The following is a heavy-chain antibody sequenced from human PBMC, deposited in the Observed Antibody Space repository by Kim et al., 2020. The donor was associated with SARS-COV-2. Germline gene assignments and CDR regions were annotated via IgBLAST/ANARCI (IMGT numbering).Heavy chain of an antibody. CDR2: LNQDGSEK. CDR1: GFTFTTYW. V-gene: IGHV3-7*01. D-gene: IGHD5-12*01. Sequence: GGSLRLSCAASGFTFTTYWMRWVRQAPGKGLEWVADLNQDGSEKYYVDSVRGRFTISRDNAKNSLFLQMNSLRAEDTAVYYCARGGSYSFEYWGQGTLVTVSS. CDR3: ARGGSYSFEY. J-gene: IGHJ4*02.